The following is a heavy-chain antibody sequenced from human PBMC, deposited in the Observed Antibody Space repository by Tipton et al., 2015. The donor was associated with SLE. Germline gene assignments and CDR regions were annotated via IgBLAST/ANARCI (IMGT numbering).Heavy chain of an antibody. V-gene: IGHV3-74*01. Sequence: SLRLSCAASGFTFSSYWMHWVRQAPGKGLVWVSHISSDWSSTTYADSVRGRFTISRDNAKNSLSLQMNSLRAEDTAVYYCARVGLRYFDWVGYFDYWGQGALVTVSS. CDR2: ISSDWSST. CDR1: GFTFSSYW. CDR3: ARVGLRYFDWVGYFDY. J-gene: IGHJ4*02. D-gene: IGHD3-9*01.